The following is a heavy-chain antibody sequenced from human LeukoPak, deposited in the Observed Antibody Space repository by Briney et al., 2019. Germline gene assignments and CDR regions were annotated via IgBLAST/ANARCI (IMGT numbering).Heavy chain of an antibody. CDR3: AKDCGGDCFSRKYYQH. Sequence: GESLRLSCAASGFTFTTYAMTWVRQTPGKGLEWVSAISGSGASTYYADSVKGRFTISRDSSKSTVYLQMNSLTAEDTAVYYCAKDCGGDCFSRKYYQHCGQGTLVTVSS. CDR2: ISGSGAST. V-gene: IGHV3-23*01. CDR1: GFTFTTYA. J-gene: IGHJ1*01. D-gene: IGHD2-21*01.